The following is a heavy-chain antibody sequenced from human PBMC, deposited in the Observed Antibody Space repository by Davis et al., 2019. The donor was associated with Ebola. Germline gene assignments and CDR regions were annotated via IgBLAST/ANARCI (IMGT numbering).Heavy chain of an antibody. V-gene: IGHV3-23*01. CDR3: AREGELWITFPDY. CDR2: LGLSADT. CDR1: GFVFSSYV. J-gene: IGHJ4*02. D-gene: IGHD3-16*01. Sequence: GGSLRLSCAASGFVFSSYVMSWVRRAPGKGLEWVSTLGLSADTYYADSVKGRFTISRDNSKNTLYLQMNSLRAEDTAVYYCAREGELWITFPDYWGQGTLVTVSS.